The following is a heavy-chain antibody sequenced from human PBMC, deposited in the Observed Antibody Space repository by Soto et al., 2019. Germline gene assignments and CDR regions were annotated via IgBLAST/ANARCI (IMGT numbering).Heavy chain of an antibody. V-gene: IGHV3-11*01. CDR2: IDSSGVKK. CDR1: GFTFSGLY. D-gene: IGHD6-19*01. J-gene: IGHJ4*02. CDR3: ARDRGAVTGDDFDY. Sequence: QVQLTESGGGLVKPGGSLRLSCAASGFTFSGLYMSWIRQAPGKGLEWVSCIDSSGVKKYYAESVRGRFTISRDNAKNSLYLQMNSLRAEDTAVYYCARDRGAVTGDDFDYWGQGTLVTVSS.